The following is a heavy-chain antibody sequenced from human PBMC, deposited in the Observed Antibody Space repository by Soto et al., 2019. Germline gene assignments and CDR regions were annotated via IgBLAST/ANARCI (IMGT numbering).Heavy chain of an antibody. V-gene: IGHV1-18*01. CDR3: ARVVRGVVNWFDP. CDR2: IGAYNGNR. J-gene: IGHJ5*02. CDR1: GYSFDRYG. Sequence: SVEVSCKASGYSFDRYGSSWVRQAPGQSPEWMGWIGAYNGNRNLAQKVQGRLTLTTDTSTSTAYMELKSLGYDDTAVYYCARVVRGVVNWFDPWGQGTLVTVSS. D-gene: IGHD3-10*01.